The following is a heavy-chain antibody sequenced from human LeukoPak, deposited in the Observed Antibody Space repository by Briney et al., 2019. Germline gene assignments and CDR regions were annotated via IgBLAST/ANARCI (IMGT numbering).Heavy chain of an antibody. D-gene: IGHD3-3*01. CDR2: IKQDGSEK. CDR3: ARDAFSRISIFGVVSDAFDI. J-gene: IGHJ3*02. CDR1: GFTFSSNW. V-gene: IGHV3-7*01. Sequence: GGSLRLSCAASGFTFSSNWMTWVRQAPGKGLEWVANIKQDGSEKYYVDSVKGPFTISRDNAKNSLYLQMNSLRAEDTAMYYCARDAFSRISIFGVVSDAFDIWGQGTMVTVSS.